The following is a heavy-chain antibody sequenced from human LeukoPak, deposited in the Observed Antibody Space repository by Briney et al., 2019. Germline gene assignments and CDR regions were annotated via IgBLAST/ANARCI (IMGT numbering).Heavy chain of an antibody. CDR2: INPNSGGT. CDR1: GYTFTGYC. CDR3: ASPGDRGMGYWYFDL. D-gene: IGHD7-27*01. V-gene: IGHV1-2*02. Sequence: ASVKVSCKAFGYTFTGYCMHWVRQAPGQGLEWMGWINPNSGGTNYAQKFQARVTMTRDTSISTAYMELSRLTSDDTAVYYCASPGDRGMGYWYFDLWGRGTLVTVSS. J-gene: IGHJ2*01.